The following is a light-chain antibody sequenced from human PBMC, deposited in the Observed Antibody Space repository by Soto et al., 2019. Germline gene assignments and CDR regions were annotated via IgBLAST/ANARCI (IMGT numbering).Light chain of an antibody. CDR2: DAS. CDR1: QNVRSY. J-gene: IGKJ5*01. CDR3: XQRTNWPTST. Sequence: EIVLTQSPATLSLSPGERATLSCRASQNVRSYLAWYQQKPGQAPRLLIHDASSRATGIPDRFSGSGSGTDFTLTISSLEPEDSAVYYCXQRTNWPTSTFGQGTRLEIK. V-gene: IGKV3-11*01.